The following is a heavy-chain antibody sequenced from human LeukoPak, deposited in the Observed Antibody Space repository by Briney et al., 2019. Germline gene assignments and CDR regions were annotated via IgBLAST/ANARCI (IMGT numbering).Heavy chain of an antibody. CDR3: ARENHYFEY. J-gene: IGHJ4*02. Sequence: ASETLSLTCTVSGDSISSYYWSWIRQPPGKGLEWIGYIYYSGSTNYDPSLKSRATISIDTSKNQFSLKLNSVTAADTAVFYCARENHYFEYWGQGLQVTVSS. CDR2: IYYSGST. CDR1: GDSISSYY. V-gene: IGHV4-59*01.